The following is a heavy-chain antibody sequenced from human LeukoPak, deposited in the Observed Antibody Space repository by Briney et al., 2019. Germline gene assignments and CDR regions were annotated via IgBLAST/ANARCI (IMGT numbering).Heavy chain of an antibody. CDR3: AREYSSSWYGGQGAFDI. CDR2: IFYSGNT. CDR1: GGSISSSSRY. V-gene: IGHV4-39*07. D-gene: IGHD6-13*01. Sequence: SETLSLTCSVSGGSISSSSRYWGWIRQPPGKGLEWIGSIFYSGNTYYNPSLKSRVTISVDTSKNQFSLKLSSVTAADTAVYYCAREYSSSWYGGQGAFDIWGQGTMVTVSS. J-gene: IGHJ3*02.